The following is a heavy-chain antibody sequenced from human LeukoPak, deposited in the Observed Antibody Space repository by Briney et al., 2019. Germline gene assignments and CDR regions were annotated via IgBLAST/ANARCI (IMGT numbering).Heavy chain of an antibody. V-gene: IGHV4-34*01. D-gene: IGHD2-15*01. CDR1: GGSFSGYY. Sequence: SETLSLTCAVYGGSFSGYYWSWIRQPPGKGLEWIGEINHSGSTNYNPSLKRRVTISVDTSKNQFSLKLSSVTAADTAVYYCARDIVVVVAATLYYYYGMDVWGKGTTVTVSS. CDR2: INHSGST. J-gene: IGHJ6*04. CDR3: ARDIVVVVAATLYYYYGMDV.